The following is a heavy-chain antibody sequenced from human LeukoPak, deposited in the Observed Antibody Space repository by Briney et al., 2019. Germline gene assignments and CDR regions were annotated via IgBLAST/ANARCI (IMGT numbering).Heavy chain of an antibody. Sequence: GGSLRLSCAASGFTFNNYVMNWVRQAPGKGLEWVSGISGSGISTYYADSVKGRLTISRDNSKNTLFLQMNSLRAEDTAVYYCAKDRHNKILDAFDIWGQGTMVTVSS. V-gene: IGHV3-23*01. CDR3: AKDRHNKILDAFDI. CDR2: ISGSGIST. CDR1: GFTFNNYV. D-gene: IGHD5-24*01. J-gene: IGHJ3*02.